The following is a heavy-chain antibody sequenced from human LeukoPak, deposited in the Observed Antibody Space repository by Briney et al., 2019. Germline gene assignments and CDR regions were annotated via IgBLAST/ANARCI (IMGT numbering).Heavy chain of an antibody. D-gene: IGHD3-22*01. CDR1: GGSISSYY. J-gene: IGHJ5*02. CDR2: IYYSGST. CDR3: ARSMIIRREWFDP. V-gene: IGHV4-59*01. Sequence: SETLSLTCTVSGGSISSYYWSWIRQPPGKGLEWIGYIYYSGSTNYNPSLKSRVTISVDTSKNQFSLKLSSVTAADTAVYYCARSMIIRREWFDPWGQGTLVTVSS.